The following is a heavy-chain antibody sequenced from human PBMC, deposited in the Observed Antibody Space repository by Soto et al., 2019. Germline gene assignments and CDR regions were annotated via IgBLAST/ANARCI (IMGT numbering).Heavy chain of an antibody. CDR1: GGTFTNYA. V-gene: IGHV1-69*13. CDR3: GGWWRGGGMGENNYYGRAV. CDR2: IIPIFGTA. D-gene: IGHD3-16*01. Sequence: SVKVSCKASGGTFTNYAFSWVRQAPGQGLEWLGGIIPIFGTADYAQKFQGRVTITADEPTSTVHMEMSSLRSDDTAVNYCGGWWRGGGMGENNYYGRAVGGKGTRVPVP. J-gene: IGHJ6*04.